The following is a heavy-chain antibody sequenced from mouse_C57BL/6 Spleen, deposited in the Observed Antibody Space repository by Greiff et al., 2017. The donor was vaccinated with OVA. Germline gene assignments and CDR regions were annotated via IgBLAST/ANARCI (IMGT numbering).Heavy chain of an antibody. CDR1: GYTFTDYN. D-gene: IGHD2-4*01. Sequence: EVMLVESGPELVKPGASVKIPCKASGYTFTDYNMDWVKQSHGKSLEWIGDINPNNGGTIYNQKFKGKATLTVDKSSSTAYMELRSLTSEDTAVYYCARSRAICYEYDGFDYWGQGTTLTVSS. J-gene: IGHJ2*01. CDR2: INPNNGGT. V-gene: IGHV1-18*01. CDR3: ARSRAICYEYDGFDY.